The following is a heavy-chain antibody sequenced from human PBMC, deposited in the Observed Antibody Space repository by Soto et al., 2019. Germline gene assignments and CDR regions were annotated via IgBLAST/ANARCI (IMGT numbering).Heavy chain of an antibody. CDR1: GFPLSTSGMC. CDR2: IDWDDDK. V-gene: IGHV2-70*01. D-gene: IGHD6-19*01. Sequence: SGPTLVNPTQTLTLTCTFSGFPLSTSGMCVSWIRQPPGKALEWLALIDWDDDKYYSTSLKTRLTISKDTSKNQVVLTMTNMDPVDTATYYCARIRIAVADYYYYYYGMDVWGQGTTVTVSS. J-gene: IGHJ6*02. CDR3: ARIRIAVADYYYYYYGMDV.